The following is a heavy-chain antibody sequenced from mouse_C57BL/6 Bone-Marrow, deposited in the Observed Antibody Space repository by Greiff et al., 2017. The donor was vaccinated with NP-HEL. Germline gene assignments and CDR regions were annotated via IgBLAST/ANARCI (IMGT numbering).Heavy chain of an antibody. CDR3: ARDDSSGYVFDY. CDR2: IYPRSGNT. J-gene: IGHJ2*01. CDR1: GYTFTSYG. Sequence: QVQLKQSGAELARPGASVKLSCKASGYTFTSYGISWVKQRTGQGLEWIGEIYPRSGNTYYNEKFKGKATLTADKSSSTAYMELRSLTSEDSAVYFCARDDSSGYVFDYWGQGTTLTVSS. D-gene: IGHD3-2*02. V-gene: IGHV1-81*01.